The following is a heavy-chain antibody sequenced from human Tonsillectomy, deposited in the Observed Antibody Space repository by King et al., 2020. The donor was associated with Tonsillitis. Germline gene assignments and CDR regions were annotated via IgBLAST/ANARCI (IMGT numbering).Heavy chain of an antibody. CDR2: ISGSTFDI. CDR3: ARGSGSSRDPLFAF. V-gene: IGHV3-21*01. Sequence: VQLVESGGGLVKPGGSLRLSCAASGFIFTSYTLTWVRQAPGKGLEWVSSISGSTFDIYYADSVKGRFTISRDNAQNSLSLQMNSLRAEDTAVYYCARGSGSSRDPLFAFWGQGTLVTVSS. J-gene: IGHJ4*02. D-gene: IGHD1-26*01. CDR1: GFIFTSYT.